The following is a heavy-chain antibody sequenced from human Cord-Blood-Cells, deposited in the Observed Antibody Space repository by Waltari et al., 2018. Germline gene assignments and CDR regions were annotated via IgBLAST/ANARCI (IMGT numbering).Heavy chain of an antibody. CDR1: GGSISSSSYY. J-gene: IGHJ4*02. Sequence: QLQLQESGPGLVKPSETLSLTCTVSGGSISSSSYYWGWIRQPPGKGVEWIGSIYYSGSTYYNPSLKRRVTISVDTSKNQFSLKLSSVTAADTAVYYCARLATFGGVIVDYWGQGTLVTVSS. CDR3: ARLATFGGVIVDY. D-gene: IGHD3-16*02. CDR2: IYYSGST. V-gene: IGHV4-39*01.